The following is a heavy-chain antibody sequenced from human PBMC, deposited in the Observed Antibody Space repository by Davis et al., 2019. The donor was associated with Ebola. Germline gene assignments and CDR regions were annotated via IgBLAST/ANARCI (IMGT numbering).Heavy chain of an antibody. CDR3: ARAIAAAGPPPLDY. Sequence: ASVKVSCKASGYTFTSYDINWVRQATGQGLEWMGWMNPNSGNTGYAQKFQGRVTMTRNTSISTAYMELSSLRSEDTAVYYCARAIAAAGPPPLDYWGQGTLVTASS. D-gene: IGHD6-13*01. CDR2: MNPNSGNT. J-gene: IGHJ4*02. V-gene: IGHV1-8*01. CDR1: GYTFTSYD.